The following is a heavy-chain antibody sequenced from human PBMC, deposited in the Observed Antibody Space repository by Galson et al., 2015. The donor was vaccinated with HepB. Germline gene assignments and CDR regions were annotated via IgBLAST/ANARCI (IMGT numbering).Heavy chain of an antibody. CDR2: ISGTGGST. CDR3: AKGTAAARHPVFGA. CDR1: GFTFDNFA. D-gene: IGHD6-6*01. J-gene: IGHJ5*02. Sequence: SLRLSCAASGFTFDNFAMSWVRQAPGKGLEWVSSISGTGGSTYYADSVRGRFTISRDNSKSTLFLQMNSLRGDDTAVYYCAKGTAAARHPVFGAWGQGTLVIVSS. V-gene: IGHV3-23*01.